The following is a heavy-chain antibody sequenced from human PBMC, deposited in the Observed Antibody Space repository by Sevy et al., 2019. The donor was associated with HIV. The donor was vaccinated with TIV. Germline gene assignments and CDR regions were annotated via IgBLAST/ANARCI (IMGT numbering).Heavy chain of an antibody. Sequence: GGSLRLSCEASGFTFRSYEMNWVRQAPGKGLEWVSYISSSGSIIYYADSVKGRFTISRDNAKNSLYMQMNSLRAEDTAVYYCARVDANHDKGFDPRGQGTLVTVSS. CDR3: ARVDANHDKGFDP. J-gene: IGHJ5*02. CDR1: GFTFRSYE. V-gene: IGHV3-48*03. CDR2: ISSSGSII. D-gene: IGHD3-22*01.